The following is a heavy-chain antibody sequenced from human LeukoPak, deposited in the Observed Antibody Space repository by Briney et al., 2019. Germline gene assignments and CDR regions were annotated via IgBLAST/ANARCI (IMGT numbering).Heavy chain of an antibody. V-gene: IGHV4-39*01. CDR3: ARGVGSTEDY. CDR2: IYYSGST. CDR1: GGSISSSSYY. D-gene: IGHD3-10*01. J-gene: IGHJ4*02. Sequence: SETLSLTCTVSGGSISSSSYYWGWIRQPPGKGLEWIGSIYYSGSTYYNPSLKSRVTISVDTSKNQFSLKLSSVTAADTALYYCARGVGSTEDYWGQGTLVTVSS.